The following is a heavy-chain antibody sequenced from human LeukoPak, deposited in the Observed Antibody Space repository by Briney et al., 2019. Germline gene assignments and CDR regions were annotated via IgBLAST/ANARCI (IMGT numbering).Heavy chain of an antibody. J-gene: IGHJ4*02. D-gene: IGHD3-10*01. CDR1: GGSISNHY. Sequence: SETLSLTCTVSGGSISNHYWSWIRQPAGKGLDWIGRIYPSGSTDYNPSLKSRVTMSVDTSKNQFSLKMSSVTAADTAVYYCARHPMDYGSGSYYDYWGQGTLVTVSS. CDR3: ARHPMDYGSGSYYDY. CDR2: IYPSGST. V-gene: IGHV4-4*07.